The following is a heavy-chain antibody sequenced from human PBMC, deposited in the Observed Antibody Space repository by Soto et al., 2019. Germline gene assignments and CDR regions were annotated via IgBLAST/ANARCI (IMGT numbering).Heavy chain of an antibody. Sequence: GESLQISCKGSGYSFTSYWIGWVRQMPGKGLEWMGIIYPEDSDTRYSPSFQGQVTISADKSISTAYLQWSSLKASDTAMYYCAREASAAGRDYWGQGTLVTVSS. D-gene: IGHD6-13*01. J-gene: IGHJ4*02. CDR1: GYSFTSYW. CDR3: AREASAAGRDY. CDR2: IYPEDSDT. V-gene: IGHV5-51*01.